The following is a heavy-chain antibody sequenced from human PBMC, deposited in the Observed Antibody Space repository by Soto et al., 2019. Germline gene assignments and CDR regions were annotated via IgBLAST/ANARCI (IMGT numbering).Heavy chain of an antibody. D-gene: IGHD6-19*01. V-gene: IGHV3-23*01. Sequence: GGSLRLSCAASGFTFSSYAMSWVRQAPGKGLEWVSAISGSGGSTYYADSVMGRFTISRDNSKNTLYLQINSLRAEDPAVYYCAKDGQWLVLDYYYGMDVWGQGTTVTSP. CDR1: GFTFSSYA. CDR3: AKDGQWLVLDYYYGMDV. CDR2: ISGSGGST. J-gene: IGHJ6*02.